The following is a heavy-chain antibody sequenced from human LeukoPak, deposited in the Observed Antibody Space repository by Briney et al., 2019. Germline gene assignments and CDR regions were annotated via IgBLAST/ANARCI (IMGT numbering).Heavy chain of an antibody. Sequence: PGGSLRLSCAASGFTFSDYWMHWVRQAPGKGLVGVSRINTDASFTSYADSVKGRFTISRDNSKNTLYLQMNSLRAEDTAVYYCARETYGMDVWAKGPRSPSP. J-gene: IGHJ6*02. CDR3: ARETYGMDV. CDR1: GFTFSDYW. CDR2: INTDASFT. V-gene: IGHV3-74*01.